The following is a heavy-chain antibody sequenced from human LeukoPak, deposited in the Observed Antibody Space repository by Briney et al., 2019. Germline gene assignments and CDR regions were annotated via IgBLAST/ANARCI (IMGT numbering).Heavy chain of an antibody. D-gene: IGHD5-18*01. J-gene: IGHJ4*02. CDR3: ARGHSYGYY. CDR1: GGTFSSYA. Sequence: ASVKVSCKASGGTFSSYAISWVRQAPGQGLEWMGRITPILGIANYAQKFQGRVTITADKSTSTAYMELSSLRSEDTAVYYCARGHSYGYYWGQGTLVTVSS. CDR2: ITPILGIA. V-gene: IGHV1-69*04.